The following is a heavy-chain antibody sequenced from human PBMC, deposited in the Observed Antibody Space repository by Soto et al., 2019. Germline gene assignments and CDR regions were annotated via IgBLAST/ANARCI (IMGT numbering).Heavy chain of an antibody. D-gene: IGHD3-22*01. J-gene: IGHJ3*02. V-gene: IGHV3-23*01. CDR1: GFTFPNYA. CDR2: VTGRASST. Sequence: EVRLLESGGGLVQPGGSLRLSCFASGFTFPNYAMSWVRQAPGKGLEWVSVVTGRASSTYYADSVEGRFTISRDNSRNTLLLQKNSFEAEDTSVYYCAKHVLANKRQMIWADAFHIWGQGTMLTASP. CDR3: AKHVLANKRQMIWADAFHI.